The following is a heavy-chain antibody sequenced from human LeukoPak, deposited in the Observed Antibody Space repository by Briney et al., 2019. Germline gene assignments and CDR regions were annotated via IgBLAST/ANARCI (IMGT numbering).Heavy chain of an antibody. CDR2: ISTSSSYI. CDR1: GFTFSSYS. CDR3: ARVSAGVIGMKDVFDI. J-gene: IGHJ3*02. V-gene: IGHV3-21*01. Sequence: GGSLRLSCAASGFTFSSYSMNWVRQAPGKGLDWVSSISTSSSYIYYADSVKGRFTISRDNARNSVYLQMNSLRAEDTAVYYCARVSAGVIGMKDVFDIWGQGTMVTVSS. D-gene: IGHD3-16*02.